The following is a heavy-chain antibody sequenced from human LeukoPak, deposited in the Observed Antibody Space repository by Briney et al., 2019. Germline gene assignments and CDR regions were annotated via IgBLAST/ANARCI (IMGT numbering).Heavy chain of an antibody. CDR1: GFTFSSYS. Sequence: GGSLRLSCAASGFTFSSYSMIWVRQAPGKGLEWVADIKQDGSETFYVDSVKGRFVISRDNAENSLYLQMNSLRADDTAVYYCARDLKGFDYWGQGALVTVSS. CDR2: IKQDGSET. V-gene: IGHV3-7*01. J-gene: IGHJ4*02. CDR3: ARDLKGFDY.